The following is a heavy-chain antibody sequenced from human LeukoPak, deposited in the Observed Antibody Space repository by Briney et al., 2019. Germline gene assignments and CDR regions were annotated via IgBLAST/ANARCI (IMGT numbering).Heavy chain of an antibody. CDR1: GGSISSYY. CDR3: ARRITLYGMDV. CDR2: IYYSGST. J-gene: IGHJ6*02. D-gene: IGHD3-10*01. Sequence: SETPSLTGTVSGGSISSYYWSWIRQPPGKGLEWIGYIYYSGSTNYNPSLKSRVTISVDTSKNQFSLKLTSVTAADTAVYYCARRITLYGMDVWGQGTTVTVSS. V-gene: IGHV4-59*08.